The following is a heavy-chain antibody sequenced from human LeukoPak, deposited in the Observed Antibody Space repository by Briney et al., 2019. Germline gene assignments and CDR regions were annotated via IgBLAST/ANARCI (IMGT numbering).Heavy chain of an antibody. D-gene: IGHD6-13*01. CDR1: GFTFSSYA. CDR2: ISYDGSNK. CDR3: ARARLSQYSSSWYY. Sequence: GGSLRLSCAASGFTFSSYAMHWVRQAPGKGLEWVAVISYDGSNKYYADSVKGRFTISRDNSKNTLYLQMNSLRAEDTAVYYCARARLSQYSSSWYYWGQGTLVTVSS. J-gene: IGHJ4*02. V-gene: IGHV3-30*04.